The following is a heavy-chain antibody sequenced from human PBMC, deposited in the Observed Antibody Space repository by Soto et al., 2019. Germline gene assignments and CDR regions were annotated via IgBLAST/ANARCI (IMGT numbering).Heavy chain of an antibody. CDR2: INPTDGST. Sequence: QVQLVHSGPEVRQPGASVKVSCKASGYTFTSYFMHWVRQAPGQGLEWMGIINPTDGSTSYAQKFQGRVTMTRDTSTSSVYMELSSLRSEDTAVYYCARDIPCGSYGMDVWGQGTTVTVSS. CDR3: ARDIPCGSYGMDV. J-gene: IGHJ6*02. CDR1: GYTFTSYF. V-gene: IGHV1-46*01. D-gene: IGHD1-26*01.